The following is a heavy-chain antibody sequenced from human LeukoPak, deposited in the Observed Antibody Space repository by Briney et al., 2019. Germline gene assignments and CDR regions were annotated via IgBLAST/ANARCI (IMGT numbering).Heavy chain of an antibody. CDR1: GYTFTSYY. J-gene: IGHJ4*02. CDR3: AREIGGSYMRYYFDY. D-gene: IGHD1-26*01. CDR2: INPSGGST. Sequence: ASVKVSCKASGYTFTSYYMHWVRQAPGQGLEWMGIINPSGGSTSYAQKFQGRVTMTRDTSTSTVYVELSSLRSEDTAVYYCAREIGGSYMRYYFDYWGQGTLVTVSS. V-gene: IGHV1-46*01.